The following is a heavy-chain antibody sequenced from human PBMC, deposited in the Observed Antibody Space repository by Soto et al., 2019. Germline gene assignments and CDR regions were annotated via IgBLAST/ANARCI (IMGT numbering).Heavy chain of an antibody. CDR3: AKGLSPPVEYDYGDYILDWYFDL. CDR1: GFTFSSYA. V-gene: IGHV3-23*01. CDR2: ISGSGGST. J-gene: IGHJ2*01. Sequence: EVQLLESGGGLVQPGGSLRLSCAASGFTFSSYAMSWVRQAPGKGLEWVSAISGSGGSTYYADSVKGRFTISRDNSKNTLYQQMTSLIAEDTAIYYCAKGLSPPVEYDYGDYILDWYFDLWGRGTLVTVSS. D-gene: IGHD4-17*01.